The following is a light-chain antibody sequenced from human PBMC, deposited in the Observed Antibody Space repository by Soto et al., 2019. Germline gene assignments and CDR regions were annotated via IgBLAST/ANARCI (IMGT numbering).Light chain of an antibody. Sequence: QSVLTQPASVSGSPGQSITISCTGTSSDVGGYIYVSWYQQHPGEAPKLLIYDVSNRPSGVSNRFSGSKSGNTASLTISGLQAEDEADYYCSSYRSSSTVYVFGTGTKVTVL. V-gene: IGLV2-14*01. CDR2: DVS. J-gene: IGLJ1*01. CDR1: SSDVGGYIY. CDR3: SSYRSSSTVYV.